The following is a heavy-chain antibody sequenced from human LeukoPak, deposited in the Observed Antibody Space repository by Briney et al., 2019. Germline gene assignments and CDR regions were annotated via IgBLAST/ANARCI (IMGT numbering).Heavy chain of an antibody. CDR1: GYTFTGYY. CDR3: ARLRTTLHQGVPPKAQYYFDY. D-gene: IGHD1/OR15-1a*01. CDR2: INPNSGGT. J-gene: IGHJ4*02. Sequence: ASVKVSCKASGYTFTGYYMHWVRQAPGQGLEWMGWINPNSGGTNYAQKFQGRVTMTRDTSISTAYMELSRLRSDDTAVYYCARLRTTLHQGVPPKAQYYFDYWGQGTLSPSPQ. V-gene: IGHV1-2*02.